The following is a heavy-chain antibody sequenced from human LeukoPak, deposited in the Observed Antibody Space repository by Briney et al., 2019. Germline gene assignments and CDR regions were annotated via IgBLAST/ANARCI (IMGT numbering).Heavy chain of an antibody. J-gene: IGHJ4*02. CDR3: AKRISGWYYSDY. Sequence: GESLRLSCAASGFTFSAYAMSWVRQAPGKGLEWVSAITGSGASTYYADSVKGRFTISRDNSKNTLYLQMNSLRAEDTAVYYCAKRISGWYYSDYWGQGTQVTVSS. CDR2: ITGSGAST. D-gene: IGHD6-19*01. CDR1: GFTFSAYA. V-gene: IGHV3-23*01.